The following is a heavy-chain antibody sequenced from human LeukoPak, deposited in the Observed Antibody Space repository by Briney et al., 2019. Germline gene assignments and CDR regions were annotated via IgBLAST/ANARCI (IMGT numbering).Heavy chain of an antibody. CDR2: INHSGST. CDR3: ARVGYCSSTSCQNWFDP. Sequence: SETLSLTCAVYGGSFSGYYWSWIRQPPGKGLEWIGEINHSGSTNYNPSLKCRVTIPVDKAKHQFSLKLASVPAADPALYYLARVGYCSSTSCQNWFDPWGQGTLVTVSS. CDR1: GGSFSGYY. V-gene: IGHV4-34*01. D-gene: IGHD2-2*01. J-gene: IGHJ5*02.